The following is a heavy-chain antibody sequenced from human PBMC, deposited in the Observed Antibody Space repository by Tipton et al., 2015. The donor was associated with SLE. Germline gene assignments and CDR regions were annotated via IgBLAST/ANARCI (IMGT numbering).Heavy chain of an antibody. CDR1: GFTFSSYA. CDR2: ISGSGGST. CDR3: AKDRYYYDSSGYLDAFDI. V-gene: IGHV3-23*01. J-gene: IGHJ3*02. Sequence: GSLRLSCAASGFTFSSYAMSWVRQAPGKGLEWVSIISGSGGSTYYADSVKGRFTISRDNSKNTLYLQMNSLRAEDTAVYYCAKDRYYYDSSGYLDAFDIWGQGTMVTVSS. D-gene: IGHD3-22*01.